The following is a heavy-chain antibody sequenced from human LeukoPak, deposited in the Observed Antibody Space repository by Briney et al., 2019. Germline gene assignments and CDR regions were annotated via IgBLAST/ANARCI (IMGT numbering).Heavy chain of an antibody. CDR2: ISSSGSTI. D-gene: IGHD3-10*02. V-gene: IGHV3-48*03. CDR1: TSSSHY. J-gene: IGHJ6*04. CDR3: AELGITMIGGV. Sequence: TSSSHYWGWVRQAPGTGLEWVSYISSSGSTIYYADSVKGRFTISRDNAKNSLYLQMNSLRAEDTAVYYCAELGITMIGGVWGKGTTVTISS.